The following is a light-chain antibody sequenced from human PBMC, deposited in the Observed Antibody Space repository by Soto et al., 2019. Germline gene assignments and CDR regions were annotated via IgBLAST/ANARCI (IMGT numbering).Light chain of an antibody. CDR1: QSVSSRF. V-gene: IGKV3-20*01. J-gene: IGKJ2*01. Sequence: EIVLTQSPGTLSLSPGERATVACRASQSVSSRFLAWYQQKPGQPPRLLMYGASNRATGIPHRFSGTGSGTDFKPTNSSLQTKAFAVDYCQHDGSSPYTFGQGTKLEIK. CDR3: QHDGSSPYT. CDR2: GAS.